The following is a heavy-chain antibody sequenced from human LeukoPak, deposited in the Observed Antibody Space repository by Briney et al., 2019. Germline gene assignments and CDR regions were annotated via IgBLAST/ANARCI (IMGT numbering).Heavy chain of an antibody. CDR2: ISAYNGNT. D-gene: IGHD5-18*01. CDR1: GYTFTSYG. J-gene: IGHJ6*02. Sequence: ASVKVSCKASGYTFTSYGISWVRQAPGQGLEWMGWISAYNGNTNYAQKLQGRVTMTTGTSTSTAYMELRSLRSDDTAVYYCARGRDTAMVNPYYYYGMDVWGQGTTVTVSS. CDR3: ARGRDTAMVNPYYYYGMDV. V-gene: IGHV1-18*01.